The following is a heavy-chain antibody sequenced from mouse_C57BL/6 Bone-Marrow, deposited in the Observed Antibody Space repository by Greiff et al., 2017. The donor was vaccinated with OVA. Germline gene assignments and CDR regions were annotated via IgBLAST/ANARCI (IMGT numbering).Heavy chain of an antibody. V-gene: IGHV1-54*01. CDR2: INPGSGGT. CDR3: ARAGPSIRFAY. J-gene: IGHJ3*01. CDR1: GYAFTNYL. D-gene: IGHD3-1*01. Sequence: QVQLQQPGAELVRPGTSVKVSCKASGYAFTNYLIEWVKQRPGQGLEWIGVINPGSGGTNYNEKFKGKATLTADKSSSTAYMQLSSLTSEDSAVYFCARAGPSIRFAYWGQGTLVTVSA.